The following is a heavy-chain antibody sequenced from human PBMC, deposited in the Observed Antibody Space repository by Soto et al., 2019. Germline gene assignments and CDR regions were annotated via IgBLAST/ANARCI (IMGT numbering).Heavy chain of an antibody. CDR1: GFTFSSYA. D-gene: IGHD3-3*01. V-gene: IGHV3-30-3*01. CDR3: AGDPGGGDFWSGYYRPYYYYGMDV. Sequence: GGSLRLSCAASGFTFSSYAMHWVRQAPGKGLEWVAVISYDGSNKYYADSVKGRFTIPRDNSKNTLYLQINSLRAEDTAVYYCAGDPGGGDFWSGYYRPYYYYGMDVWGQGTTVTVSS. CDR2: ISYDGSNK. J-gene: IGHJ6*02.